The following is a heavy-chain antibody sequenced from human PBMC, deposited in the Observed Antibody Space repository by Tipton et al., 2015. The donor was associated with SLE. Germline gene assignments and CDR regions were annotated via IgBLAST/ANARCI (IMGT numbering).Heavy chain of an antibody. J-gene: IGHJ5*02. Sequence: SLRLSCAVSGGSISSSNWWSWVRQPPGKGLEWIGEIYHSGSTNYNPSLKSRVTISVDTSKNQFSLKLSSVTAADTAVYYCARGWGGTTAWGQGTLVTVSS. CDR3: ARGWGGTTA. V-gene: IGHV4-4*02. CDR1: GGSISSSNW. CDR2: IYHSGST. D-gene: IGHD4-17*01.